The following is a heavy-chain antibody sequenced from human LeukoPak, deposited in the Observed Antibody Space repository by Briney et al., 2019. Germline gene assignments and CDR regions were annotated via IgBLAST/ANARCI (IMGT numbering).Heavy chain of an antibody. D-gene: IGHD6-13*01. V-gene: IGHV4-59*02. Sequence: SETLSLTCTISGGSVSDYYWSWIRQSPGKGLEWIGYIYHTGSTSYSPSLKSRVTISADTSQNQFSLKLSSVTAADTAVYYCARGIAAAGNFDYWGQGTLVTVSS. CDR1: GGSVSDYY. CDR2: IYHTGST. CDR3: ARGIAAAGNFDY. J-gene: IGHJ4*02.